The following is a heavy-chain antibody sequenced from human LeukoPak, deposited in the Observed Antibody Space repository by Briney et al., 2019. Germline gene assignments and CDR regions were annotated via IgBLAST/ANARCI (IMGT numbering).Heavy chain of an antibody. D-gene: IGHD3-10*01. V-gene: IGHV3-30*18. CDR1: GFTFSSYG. Sequence: PGGSLRLSCAASGFTFSSYGMHWVRQAPGKGLEWVAVISYDGSNKYYADSVKGRFTISRDNSKNTLYLQMNSLRAEDTAVYYCAKDRGVIISWGQGTLVTVSS. CDR2: ISYDGSNK. J-gene: IGHJ4*02. CDR3: AKDRGVIIS.